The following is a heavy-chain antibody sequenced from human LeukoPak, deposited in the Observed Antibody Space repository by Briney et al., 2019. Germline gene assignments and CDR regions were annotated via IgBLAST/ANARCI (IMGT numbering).Heavy chain of an antibody. V-gene: IGHV1-46*01. CDR3: ARVSDDSNYED. CDR2: INPSGGST. D-gene: IGHD4-11*01. CDR1: GYTFTSYY. J-gene: IGHJ4*02. Sequence: ASVTVSCKSSGYTFTSYYMHWVRQAPGQGLEWLGIINPSGGSTSYAQKFQGRVTMTRDTSTSTVYMELSSLRSEDTAVYYCARVSDDSNYEDWGQGTLVTVSS.